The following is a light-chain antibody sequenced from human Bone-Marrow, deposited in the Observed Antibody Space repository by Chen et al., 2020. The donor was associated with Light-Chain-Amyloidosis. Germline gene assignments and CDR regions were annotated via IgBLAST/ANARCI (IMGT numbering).Light chain of an antibody. CDR1: NSGSTS. CDR3: QVWDRSSDRPV. Sequence: YALTQPSSASGAPGPTATIARGGNNSGSTSVHWYQQAPGQAPLLVVYDDSDRPSGIPERLSGSNSGTTATLAISRVGAGDEADYYCQVWDRSSDRPVFGGGTKLTVL. J-gene: IGLJ3*02. CDR2: DDS. V-gene: IGLV3-21*02.